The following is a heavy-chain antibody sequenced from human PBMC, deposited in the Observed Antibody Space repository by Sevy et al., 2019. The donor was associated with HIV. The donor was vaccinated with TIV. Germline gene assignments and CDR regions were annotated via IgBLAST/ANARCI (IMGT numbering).Heavy chain of an antibody. J-gene: IGHJ6*02. V-gene: IGHV3-7*01. CDR3: ARELPYYYDSSGYYVLGGTADYYYYGMDV. CDR2: IKQDGSEK. Sequence: GGSLRLSCAASGFTFSSYWMSWVRQAPGKGLEWVANIKQDGSEKYYVDSVKGRFTISRDNAKNSLYLQMNSLRAEDTAVYYCARELPYYYDSSGYYVLGGTADYYYYGMDVWGQGTTVTVSS. D-gene: IGHD3-22*01. CDR1: GFTFSSYW.